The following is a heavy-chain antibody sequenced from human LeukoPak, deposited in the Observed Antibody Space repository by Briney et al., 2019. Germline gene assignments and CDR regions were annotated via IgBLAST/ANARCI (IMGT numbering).Heavy chain of an antibody. Sequence: GGSLRLSCAASGFTFSSYVMSWVRQTPGRGLEWVSGISGSGRTTYYGDSVRGRFTISRDNSKDTVYLQMNSLRAEDTAVYFCSKHKLWFGEVVSIPSDFWGQGILVTVSS. V-gene: IGHV3-23*01. J-gene: IGHJ4*02. D-gene: IGHD3-10*01. CDR3: SKHKLWFGEVVSIPSDF. CDR2: ISGSGRTT. CDR1: GFTFSSYV.